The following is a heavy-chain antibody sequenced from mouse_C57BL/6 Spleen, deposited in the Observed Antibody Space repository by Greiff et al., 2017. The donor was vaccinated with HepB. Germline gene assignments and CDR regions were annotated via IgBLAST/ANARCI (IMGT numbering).Heavy chain of an antibody. J-gene: IGHJ3*01. CDR1: GYTFTSYW. Sequence: QVQLQQSGAELVKPGASVKMSCKASGYTFTSYWITWVKQRPGQGLEWIGDIYPGSGSTNYNEKFKSKATLTVDTSSSTAYMQLSSLTSEDSAVYYCARNRGLYGSSSWFAYWGQGTLVTVSA. CDR2: IYPGSGST. CDR3: ARNRGLYGSSSWFAY. V-gene: IGHV1-55*01. D-gene: IGHD1-1*01.